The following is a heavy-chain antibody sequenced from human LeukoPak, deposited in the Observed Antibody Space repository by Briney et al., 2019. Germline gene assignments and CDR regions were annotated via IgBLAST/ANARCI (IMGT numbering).Heavy chain of an antibody. Sequence: SETLSLTCAVSGGSISSSNWWSWVRQPPGKGLEWIGEIYHSGSTNYNPSLKSRVTISVDTSKNQFSLKLSSVTAADTAVYYCAREAGLSRSDYWGQGTLVTVSS. D-gene: IGHD1-14*01. CDR1: GGSISSSNW. CDR2: IYHSGST. V-gene: IGHV4-4*02. CDR3: AREAGLSRSDY. J-gene: IGHJ4*02.